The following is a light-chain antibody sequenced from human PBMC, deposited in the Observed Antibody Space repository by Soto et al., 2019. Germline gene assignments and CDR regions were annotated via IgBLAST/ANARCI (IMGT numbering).Light chain of an antibody. CDR2: AAS. Sequence: DIQMTQSPSTLSASVGDRVTITCRASQSISSWLAWYQQEPGTAPKLLISAASSLERGVPPRFSGSGSGTEFTLTISSLQPDDSATYNCQQYNSYLTFGQGTKVDIK. CDR3: QQYNSYLT. J-gene: IGKJ1*01. CDR1: QSISSW. V-gene: IGKV1-5*01.